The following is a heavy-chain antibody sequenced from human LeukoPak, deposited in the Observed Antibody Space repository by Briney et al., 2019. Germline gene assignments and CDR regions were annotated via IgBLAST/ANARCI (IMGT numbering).Heavy chain of an antibody. CDR2: IYYSGST. CDR3: ARGGDYYGSGSHGMDV. V-gene: IGHV4-39*07. J-gene: IGHJ6*02. D-gene: IGHD3-10*01. CDR1: GGSISSSSYY. Sequence: SETLSLTCTVSGGSISSSSYYWGWIRQPPGKGLEWIGSIYYSGSTYHNPSLKSRVTISVDRSKNQFSLKLSSVTAADTAVYYCARGGDYYGSGSHGMDVWGQGTTVTVSS.